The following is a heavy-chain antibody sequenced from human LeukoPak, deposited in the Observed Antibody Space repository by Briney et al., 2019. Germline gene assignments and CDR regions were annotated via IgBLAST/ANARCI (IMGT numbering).Heavy chain of an antibody. CDR2: INPNSGGT. CDR1: GYTFTGYY. CDR3: ARGHHGDYTLDY. Sequence: ASVKVSCKASGYTFTGYYMHWVRQAPGQGLEWIGCINPNSGGTNHARKFQGRVSMPRDTSISTAYMELSRLRSDDTAVYYCARGHHGDYTLDYWGQGTLVTVSS. V-gene: IGHV1-2*02. J-gene: IGHJ4*02. D-gene: IGHD4-17*01.